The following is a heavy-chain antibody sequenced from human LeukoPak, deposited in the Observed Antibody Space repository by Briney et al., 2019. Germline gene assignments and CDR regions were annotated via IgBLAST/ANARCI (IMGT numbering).Heavy chain of an antibody. CDR3: ARGLPFGELYFDS. J-gene: IGHJ4*02. CDR1: GASLSRGGHS. Sequence: SQTLSLTCAVSGASLSRGGHSWNWTRQPPGKGLEWIGYIFHTEGTYYNPSLRGRVTILLDKSKNQFSLTLHSMTAADTAVYFCARGLPFGELYFDSWGQGILVTVSS. V-gene: IGHV4-30-2*01. D-gene: IGHD3-10*01. CDR2: IFHTEGT.